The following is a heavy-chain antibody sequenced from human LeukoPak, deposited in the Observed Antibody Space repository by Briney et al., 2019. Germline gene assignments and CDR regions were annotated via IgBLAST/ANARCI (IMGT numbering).Heavy chain of an antibody. CDR2: IKQDGSEK. CDR3: ARDRGYCSSTSCPSLDY. V-gene: IGHV3-7*03. Sequence: GGSLRLSCAASGFTFSSYWMSWVRQAPGKGLEWVANIKQDGSEKYYVDSVKGRFTISRDNAKNSLYLQTNSLRAEDTAVYYCARDRGYCSSTSCPSLDYWGQGTLVTVSS. J-gene: IGHJ4*02. D-gene: IGHD2-2*01. CDR1: GFTFSSYW.